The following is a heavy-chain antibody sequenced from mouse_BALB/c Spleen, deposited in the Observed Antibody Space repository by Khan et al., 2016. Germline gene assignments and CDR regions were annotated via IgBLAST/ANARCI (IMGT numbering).Heavy chain of an antibody. J-gene: IGHJ4*01. CDR1: EYTFTNYG. Sequence: QIQLVQSGPELKKPGETVKISCKASEYTFTNYGMNWVKQAPGKGLKWMGWINTNTGEPTYAEEFKGRFAFSLEASASTAYLQINNLKNEDSATYFCARTGDNPYYAMDYGGQGTSVTVSS. D-gene: IGHD2-13*01. CDR2: INTNTGEP. CDR3: ARTGDNPYYAMDY. V-gene: IGHV9-3*02.